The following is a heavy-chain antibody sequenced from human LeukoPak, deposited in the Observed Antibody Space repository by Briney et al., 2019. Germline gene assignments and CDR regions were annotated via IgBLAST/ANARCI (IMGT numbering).Heavy chain of an antibody. CDR2: ISASGGST. CDR1: GFTFRNYA. Sequence: PGGSLRLSCVASGFTFRNYAMSWVRQAPGKGLEWVSAISASGGSTDYADSVKGRFTISRDNSKNTLYLQMNSLRAEDTAVYYCAKGHYYDSSGYYFLGDYWGQGTLVTVSS. V-gene: IGHV3-23*01. D-gene: IGHD3-22*01. CDR3: AKGHYYDSSGYYFLGDY. J-gene: IGHJ4*02.